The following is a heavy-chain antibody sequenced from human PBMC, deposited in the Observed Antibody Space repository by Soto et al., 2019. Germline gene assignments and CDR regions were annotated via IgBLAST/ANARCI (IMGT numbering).Heavy chain of an antibody. Sequence: SGPTLVNPTPPLTLTCTFSGFSLSTSGVGVGWIRQPPGKALEWLALIYWDDDKRYSPSLKSRLTITKDTSKNQVVLTMTNMDPVDTATYYCAHRRYYYDSSGYYTLTPFDYWGQGTLVTVSS. CDR2: IYWDDDK. J-gene: IGHJ4*02. D-gene: IGHD3-22*01. V-gene: IGHV2-5*02. CDR3: AHRRYYYDSSGYYTLTPFDY. CDR1: GFSLSTSGVG.